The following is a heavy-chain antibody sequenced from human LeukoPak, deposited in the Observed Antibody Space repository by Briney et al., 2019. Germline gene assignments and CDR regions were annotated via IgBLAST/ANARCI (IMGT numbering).Heavy chain of an antibody. V-gene: IGHV4-38-2*01. CDR1: GYSTSSGYY. CDR3: ARRYQVAAFYYFDY. Sequence: SETLSLTCAVSGYSTSSGYYWGWIRQPPGKGLEWIGSIYHSGSTYYNPSLKSRVTISADTSKNQFSLKLSSVTAADSAVYYCARRYQVAAFYYFDYWGQGTLLTVSS. CDR2: IYHSGST. D-gene: IGHD2-15*01. J-gene: IGHJ4*02.